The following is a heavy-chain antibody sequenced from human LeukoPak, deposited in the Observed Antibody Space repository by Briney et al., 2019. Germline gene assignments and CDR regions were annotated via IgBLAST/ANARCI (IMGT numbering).Heavy chain of an antibody. V-gene: IGHV4-59*11. CDR3: ARFGVDYDMDV. CDR2: IHYSGKA. J-gene: IGHJ6*04. D-gene: IGHD3-16*01. Sequence: KPSETLSLTCTVSGGSISGHYWTWVRQPPGEGLEWIGQIHYSGKADYNPSLRSRITISVDTSKNQMSLKVTSVTAADTAVYYCARFGVDYDMDVWGKGTTVTVSS. CDR1: GGSISGHY.